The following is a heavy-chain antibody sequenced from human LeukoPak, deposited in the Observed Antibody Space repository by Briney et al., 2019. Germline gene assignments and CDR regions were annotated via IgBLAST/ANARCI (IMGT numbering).Heavy chain of an antibody. CDR1: GFTFRSYS. Sequence: GGSLRLSWAASGFTFRSYSMNWVRQAPGKGLEWVSSISSSSSYIYYADSVKGRFTISRDNAKNSLYLQMNSLRAEDTAVYYCARGGSSGNFDYWGQGTLVTVSS. CDR3: ARGGSSGNFDY. D-gene: IGHD1-26*01. V-gene: IGHV3-21*01. CDR2: ISSSSSYI. J-gene: IGHJ4*02.